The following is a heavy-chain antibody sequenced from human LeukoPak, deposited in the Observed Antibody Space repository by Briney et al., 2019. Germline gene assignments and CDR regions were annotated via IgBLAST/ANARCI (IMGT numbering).Heavy chain of an antibody. CDR3: ARGLGFLIGSIWYPDAFDI. CDR2: INQDGSEK. Sequence: PPGGSLRLSCVASGFTFSSYWMSWVRQAPGKGLEWVANINQDGSEKYDVDSAKGRFTISRDNAKNSLYLQMKSLRVEDTAMYYCARGLGFLIGSIWYPDAFDIWGQGAMVTVSS. V-gene: IGHV3-7*03. D-gene: IGHD6-13*01. J-gene: IGHJ3*02. CDR1: GFTFSSYW.